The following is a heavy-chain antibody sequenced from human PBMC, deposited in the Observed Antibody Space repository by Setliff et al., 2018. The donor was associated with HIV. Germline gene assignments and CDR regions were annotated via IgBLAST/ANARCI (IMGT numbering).Heavy chain of an antibody. V-gene: IGHV4-39*01. D-gene: IGHD3-10*01. J-gene: IGHJ4*02. CDR3: ARYGPASVIWFGYLDY. CDR1: GGSISSSSSF. CDR2: VFSGGSS. Sequence: SETLSLTCTVSGGSISSSSSFWAWIRQPPGKGLEWIATVFSGGSSKYNPSLWSRVTISVDTSKNQFYLKMDSVTAADTAFYYCARYGPASVIWFGYLDYWGPGMSVTVSS.